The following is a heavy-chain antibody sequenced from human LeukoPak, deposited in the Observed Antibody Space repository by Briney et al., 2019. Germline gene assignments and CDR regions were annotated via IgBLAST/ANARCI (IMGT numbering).Heavy chain of an antibody. CDR2: ISGSGGST. J-gene: IGHJ4*02. CDR1: GFTFSSYA. D-gene: IGHD6-19*01. Sequence: GGSLRLSCAASGFTFSSYAMSWVRQAPGKGLEWVSAISGSGGSTYYADSVKGRITISRDNSKNTLYLQMNSLRAEDTAVYYCAKGTLGIAVAGDFDYWGQGTLVTVSS. V-gene: IGHV3-23*01. CDR3: AKGTLGIAVAGDFDY.